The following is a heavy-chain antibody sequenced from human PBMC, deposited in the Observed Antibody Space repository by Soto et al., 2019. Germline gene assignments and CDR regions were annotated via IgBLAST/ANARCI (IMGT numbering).Heavy chain of an antibody. CDR3: FRDRDLIDNNWFHP. Sequence: QVQLQESCPGLVKPSQTLSLTCTVSGGSISSGDYYWSWIRQPPGKGLEWSGYIYYSGSTYYNPSLQSRVTISVDTSKNQFALKLSSVTAAATAVYYCFRDRDLIDNNWFHPWGQGTLVTVSS. J-gene: IGHJ5*02. CDR2: IYYSGST. CDR1: GGSISSGDYY. V-gene: IGHV4-30-4*01. D-gene: IGHD3-10*01.